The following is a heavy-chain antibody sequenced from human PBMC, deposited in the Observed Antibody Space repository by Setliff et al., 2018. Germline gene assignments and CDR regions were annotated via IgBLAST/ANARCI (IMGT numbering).Heavy chain of an antibody. CDR2: INTNTGNP. CDR3: ARASRFGTVVYKGDYYMDV. D-gene: IGHD3-10*01. CDR1: GYMFTTYA. J-gene: IGHJ6*03. Sequence: ASVKVSCKASGYMFTTYAMSWIRQVPGQGFEWMGWINTNTGNPIYIQGFTGRFVFSLDTSVSTAYLHISGLKAEDTAVYYCARASRFGTVVYKGDYYMDVWGKGTTVTVSS. V-gene: IGHV7-4-1*02.